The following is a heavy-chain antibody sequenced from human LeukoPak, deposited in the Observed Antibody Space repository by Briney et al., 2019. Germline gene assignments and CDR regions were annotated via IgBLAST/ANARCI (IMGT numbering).Heavy chain of an antibody. D-gene: IGHD3-9*01. V-gene: IGHV3-23*01. Sequence: PGGSLRLSCAASGFTFSGYAMSWVRQAPGKGLEWVSAISGSGGSTYYADSVKGRFTISRDNSKNTLYLQMNSLRAEDTAVYYCATTDYGILTGYDLFDYWGQGTLVTVSS. CDR3: ATTDYGILTGYDLFDY. J-gene: IGHJ4*02. CDR2: ISGSGGST. CDR1: GFTFSGYA.